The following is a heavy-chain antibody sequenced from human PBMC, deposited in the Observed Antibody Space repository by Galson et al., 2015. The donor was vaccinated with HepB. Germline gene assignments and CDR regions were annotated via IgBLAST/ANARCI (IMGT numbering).Heavy chain of an antibody. CDR2: ISSSSSTI. J-gene: IGHJ6*02. CDR1: GFTFSSYS. D-gene: IGHD2-21*02. CDR3: ARDGVATATAYYYYYGMDV. Sequence: SLRLSCAASGFTFSSYSMNWVRQAPGKGLEWVSYISSSSSTIYYADSVKGRFTISRDNAKNSLYLQMNSLRAEDTAVYYCARDGVATATAYYYYYGMDVWGQGTTVTVSS. V-gene: IGHV3-48*01.